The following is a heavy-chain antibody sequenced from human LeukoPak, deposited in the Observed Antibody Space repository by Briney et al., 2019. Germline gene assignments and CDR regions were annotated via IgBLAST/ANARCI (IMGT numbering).Heavy chain of an antibody. J-gene: IGHJ4*02. CDR2: IKHDGSEK. CDR3: ARGGLTIFGVVTKRKGPIDY. V-gene: IGHV3-7*01. CDR1: GFTFSSYW. D-gene: IGHD3-3*01. Sequence: GGSLRLSCAASGFTFSSYWMSWVRQAPGKGLEWVANIKHDGSEKYYVDSVKGRFTISRDNAKNSLYLQMNSLRAEDTAVYYCARGGLTIFGVVTKRKGPIDYWGQGTLVTVSS.